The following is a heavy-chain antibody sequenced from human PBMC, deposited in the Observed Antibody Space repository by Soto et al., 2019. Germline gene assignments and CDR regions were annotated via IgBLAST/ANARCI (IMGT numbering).Heavy chain of an antibody. J-gene: IGHJ4*02. V-gene: IGHV5-51*01. CDR3: ARVGVERQFPYYFDF. D-gene: IGHD1-26*01. CDR1: GYSFNTYY. Sequence: EVQLVQSGAEVKKAGESLRISCKGSGYSFNTYYIAWVRQVPGKGLEWMGVIYPDDSDAKYSPSFQGHITISADKSINTAYLQWHSLRAADSATYYCARVGVERQFPYYFDFWGQGTLVAVSS. CDR2: IYPDDSDA.